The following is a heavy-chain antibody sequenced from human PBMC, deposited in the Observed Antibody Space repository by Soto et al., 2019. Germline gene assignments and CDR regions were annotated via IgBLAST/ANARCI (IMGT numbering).Heavy chain of an antibody. CDR1: GYSFTSYW. CDR3: ARRHAESSSWYPRDQYYYGMDV. CDR2: IDPSDSYT. D-gene: IGHD6-13*01. Sequence: HGESLKISCKGSGYSFTSYWISWVRQMPGKGLEWMGRIDPSDSYTNYSPSFQGHVTISADKSISTAYLQWSSLKASDTAMYYCARRHAESSSWYPRDQYYYGMDVWGQGTTVTVSS. V-gene: IGHV5-10-1*01. J-gene: IGHJ6*02.